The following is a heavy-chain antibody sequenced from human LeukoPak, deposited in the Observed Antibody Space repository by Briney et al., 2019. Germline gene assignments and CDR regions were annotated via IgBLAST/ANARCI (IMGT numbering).Heavy chain of an antibody. CDR3: ARGRGTSGSNRDFYYYYYMDI. CDR2: INAANGNT. D-gene: IGHD2-15*01. CDR1: GYIFTNYA. V-gene: IGHV1-3*03. Sequence: GASVKVSCKASGYIFTNYAIHWVRQAPGQGPQWMGRINAANGNTKYSQEFQGRVTITRDTSASTAYREMSSLRSDDMAVYYCARGRGTSGSNRDFYYYYYMDIWGKGTTVIVSS. J-gene: IGHJ6*03.